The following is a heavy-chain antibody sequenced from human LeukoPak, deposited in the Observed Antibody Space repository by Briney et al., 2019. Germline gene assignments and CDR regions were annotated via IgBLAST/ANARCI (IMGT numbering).Heavy chain of an antibody. D-gene: IGHD1-7*01. J-gene: IGHJ3*02. V-gene: IGHV3-23*01. CDR2: ISGSGGST. CDR3: ARYNWNYVNAFDI. Sequence: GGSLRLSCAASGFTFSSYAMSWVRQAPGKGLEWVSAISGSGGSTYYADSVKGRFTISRDNSKNTLYLQMNSLRAEDTAVYYCARYNWNYVNAFDIWGQGTMVTVSS. CDR1: GFTFSSYA.